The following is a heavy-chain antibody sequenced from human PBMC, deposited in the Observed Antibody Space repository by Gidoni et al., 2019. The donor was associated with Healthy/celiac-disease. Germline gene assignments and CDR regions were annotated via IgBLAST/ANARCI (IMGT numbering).Heavy chain of an antibody. Sequence: QVQLVQSGAEVKKPGSSVKVSCKASGGPFSRYAISWVRQAPGQGLEWMGGIIPIFGTANYAQKFQGRVTITSDESTSTAYMELSSLRSEDTAVYYCARDASGSYYNQWWFDPWGQGTLVTVSS. CDR3: ARDASGSYYNQWWFDP. CDR1: GGPFSRYA. CDR2: IIPIFGTA. V-gene: IGHV1-69*01. J-gene: IGHJ5*02. D-gene: IGHD3-10*01.